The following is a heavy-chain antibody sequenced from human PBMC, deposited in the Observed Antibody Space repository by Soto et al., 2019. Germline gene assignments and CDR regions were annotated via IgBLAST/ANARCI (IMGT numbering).Heavy chain of an antibody. Sequence: EVQLVESGGGLVQPGGSLRLSCAASGFTVSNNYMSWVRQAPGKGLEWVSVIYSGGSTYYADSVKGRFTISKDNSKNTPYVQRNSLRAEDRAVYYCARDVGVWGRGTTVTVSS. V-gene: IGHV3-66*01. CDR2: IYSGGST. CDR3: ARDVGV. CDR1: GFTVSNNY. J-gene: IGHJ6*04.